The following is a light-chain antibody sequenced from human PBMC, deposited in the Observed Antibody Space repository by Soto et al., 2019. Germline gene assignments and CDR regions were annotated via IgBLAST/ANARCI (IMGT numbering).Light chain of an antibody. Sequence: QSALTQPASVSVSPGQSITLSCTGRSIDVGSSNYVSWYQQLPGKAPKLIIFDVNNRPSGVSDRFSGSKSDNTASLTISGLQAEDDADYYCSSYTTLNTVIFGGGTKLTVL. CDR1: SIDVGSSNY. J-gene: IGLJ2*01. V-gene: IGLV2-14*03. CDR2: DVN. CDR3: SSYTTLNTVI.